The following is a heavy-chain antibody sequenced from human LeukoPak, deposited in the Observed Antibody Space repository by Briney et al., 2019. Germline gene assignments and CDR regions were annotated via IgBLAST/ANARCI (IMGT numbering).Heavy chain of an antibody. J-gene: IGHJ4*02. CDR2: IYYSGST. CDR3: ARITDFWSGYYDY. D-gene: IGHD3-3*01. V-gene: IGHV4-39*07. CDR1: GASISSSSYY. Sequence: SETLSLTCTVSGASISSSSYYWGWIRQPPGKGLEWIGSIYYSGSTYYNPSLKSRVTISVDTSKNQFSLKLSSVTAADTAVYYCARITDFWSGYYDYWGQGTLVTVSS.